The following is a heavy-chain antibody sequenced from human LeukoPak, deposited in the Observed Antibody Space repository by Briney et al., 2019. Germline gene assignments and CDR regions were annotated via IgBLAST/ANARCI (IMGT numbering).Heavy chain of an antibody. CDR2: IITFLDAA. D-gene: IGHD5-18*01. CDR1: GGTFNTYP. V-gene: IGHV1-69*08. J-gene: IGHJ6*02. CDR3: ARFPVRGYTYGSVIHHMDV. Sequence: SVKVSCKASGGTFNTYPITWVRQAPGQGLEWMGRIITFLDAADSAQKFQGRLTMSADKSTSTVYMELSSLRSEDTAIYFCARFPVRGYTYGSVIHHMDVWGQGTTVTVSS.